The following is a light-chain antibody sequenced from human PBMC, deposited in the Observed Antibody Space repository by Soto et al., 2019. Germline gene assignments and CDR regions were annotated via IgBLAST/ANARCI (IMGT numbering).Light chain of an antibody. V-gene: IGLV2-8*01. J-gene: IGLJ1*01. CDR2: AVT. CDR1: SSDVGGYSH. CDR3: SSYAGNNNYV. Sequence: QSVLTQPPSASGSPGQSVTISCTGTSSDVGGYSHVSWFQQHPGKAPKLMIYAVTERPSGVPDRFSGSKSGNTASLTISGLQADDEADYYCSSYAGNNNYVFGIGTEVTVL.